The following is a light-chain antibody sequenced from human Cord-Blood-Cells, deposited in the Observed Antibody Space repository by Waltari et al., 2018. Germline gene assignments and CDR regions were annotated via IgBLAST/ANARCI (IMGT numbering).Light chain of an antibody. Sequence: QSVLTQPPSASGTPGQRVTISCSGSSSNIGSNTVNRYQQLPGPAPKLLIYSNKQRPAGVPDRFSGSKSGPSAALAISGLQSEDEADYYCAAWDDSLNGWVFGGGTKLTVL. J-gene: IGLJ3*02. CDR2: SNK. CDR1: SSNIGSNT. V-gene: IGLV1-44*01. CDR3: AAWDDSLNGWV.